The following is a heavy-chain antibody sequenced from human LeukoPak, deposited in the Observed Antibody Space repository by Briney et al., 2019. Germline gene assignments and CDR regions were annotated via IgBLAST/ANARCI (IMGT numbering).Heavy chain of an antibody. J-gene: IGHJ3*02. D-gene: IGHD3-10*01. Sequence: GGSLRLSCAASGFTFSSYEMNWVRQAPGKGLEWVSYISSSGSTIYYADSVKGRFTISRDNAKNSLYLQMNSLRAEDTAVYYCARDGKWFGESHAFDNWGQGTMVTVSS. CDR2: ISSSGSTI. CDR3: ARDGKWFGESHAFDN. CDR1: GFTFSSYE. V-gene: IGHV3-48*03.